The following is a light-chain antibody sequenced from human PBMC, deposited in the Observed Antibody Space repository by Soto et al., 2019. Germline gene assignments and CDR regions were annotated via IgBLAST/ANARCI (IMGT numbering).Light chain of an antibody. V-gene: IGKV3-15*01. J-gene: IGKJ4*01. CDR1: QSVSSD. Sequence: EIVMTQSPDTLSVSPGERAALYCRTSQSVSSDLAWYQQKPGQAPRLLIYGASTRATGIPARFTGSGSGTEFILTITSLQSEDFAVYYCQHRSNWPPELSFGGGTKVDIK. CDR3: QHRSNWPPELS. CDR2: GAS.